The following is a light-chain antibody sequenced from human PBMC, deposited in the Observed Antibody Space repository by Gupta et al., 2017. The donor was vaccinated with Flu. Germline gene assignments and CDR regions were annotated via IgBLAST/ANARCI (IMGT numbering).Light chain of an antibody. Sequence: QSVLTQPPSVSGAPGQRVTISCTGSSSNIGAGYDVHWYQQLPGTAPNLLLYDNSNRPSGVPDRFSGSKSGTSASLAITGLQAEDEADYYCQSFDISLSAFVFGTGTKVTVL. CDR2: DNS. V-gene: IGLV1-40*01. J-gene: IGLJ1*01. CDR3: QSFDISLSAFV. CDR1: SSNIGAGYD.